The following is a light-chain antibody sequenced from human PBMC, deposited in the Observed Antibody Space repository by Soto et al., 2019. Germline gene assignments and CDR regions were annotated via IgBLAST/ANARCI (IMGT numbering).Light chain of an antibody. CDR3: RSYTNTRTDV. J-gene: IGLJ1*01. CDR1: SSDVGDYNV. Sequence: QSALIQPASASGSPGQSVTISCSGTSSDVGDYNVVSWYQHHPDRDPKLIIFEVNNRPSGVFNRFSASKSGITASLTISGLLAEDAADYYGRSYTNTRTDVFGAGTKLTVL. V-gene: IGLV2-14*01. CDR2: EVN.